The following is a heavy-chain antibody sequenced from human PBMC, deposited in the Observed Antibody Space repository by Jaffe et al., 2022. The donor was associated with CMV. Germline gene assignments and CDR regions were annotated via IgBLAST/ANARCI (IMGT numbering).Heavy chain of an antibody. V-gene: IGHV3-33*01. J-gene: IGHJ6*02. D-gene: IGHD5-12*01. CDR3: ASATSNYDGMDV. Sequence: QVQLVESGGGVVQPGRSLRLSCAASGFTFSSYGMHWVRQAPGKGLEWVAVIWYDGSNKYYADSVKGRFTISRDNSKNTLYLQMNSLRAEDTAVYYCASATSNYDGMDVWGQGTTVTVSS. CDR1: GFTFSSYG. CDR2: IWYDGSNK.